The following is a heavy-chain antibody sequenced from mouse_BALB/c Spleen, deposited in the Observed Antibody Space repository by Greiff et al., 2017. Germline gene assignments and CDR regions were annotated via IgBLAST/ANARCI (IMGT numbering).Heavy chain of an antibody. D-gene: IGHD2-4*01. Sequence: EVQLQQSGAELVRPGALVKLSCKASGFNIKDYYMHWVKQRPEQGLEWIGWIDPENGNTIYDPKFQGKASITADTSSNTAYLQLSSLTSEDTAVYYCARSGITTKAWFAYWCQGTLVTVSA. CDR2: IDPENGNT. J-gene: IGHJ3*01. CDR3: ARSGITTKAWFAY. CDR1: GFNIKDYY. V-gene: IGHV14-1*02.